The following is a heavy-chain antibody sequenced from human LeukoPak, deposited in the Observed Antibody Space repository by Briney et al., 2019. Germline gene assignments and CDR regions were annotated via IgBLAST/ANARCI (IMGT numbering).Heavy chain of an antibody. D-gene: IGHD6-13*01. Sequence: GGSLRLSCTASGFTLTHYGMHWVRQAPGKGLEWVAFIQYDESNKYYADSVKGRFTFSRDNSKNTMYLQMISLRAEDTAVYFCAKSPIAAPRYNFMDVWGKGTMVIVSS. V-gene: IGHV3-30*02. J-gene: IGHJ6*03. CDR2: IQYDESNK. CDR3: AKSPIAAPRYNFMDV. CDR1: GFTLTHYG.